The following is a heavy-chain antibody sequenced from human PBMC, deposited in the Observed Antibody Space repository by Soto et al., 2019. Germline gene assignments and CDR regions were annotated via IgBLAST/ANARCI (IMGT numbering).Heavy chain of an antibody. CDR1: GYSFTSYW. CDR3: ARPYCSSTSCYGRGGMDV. J-gene: IGHJ6*02. CDR2: IYPGDSDT. Sequence: GESLKISCKGSGYSFTSYWIGWVRQMPGKGLEWMGIIYPGDSDTRYSPSFQGQVTISADKSISTAYLQWSSLKASDTAMYYCARPYCSSTSCYGRGGMDVWGQGTTVTVS. V-gene: IGHV5-51*01. D-gene: IGHD2-2*01.